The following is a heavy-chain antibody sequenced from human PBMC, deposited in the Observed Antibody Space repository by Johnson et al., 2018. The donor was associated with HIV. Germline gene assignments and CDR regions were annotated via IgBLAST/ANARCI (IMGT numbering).Heavy chain of an antibody. V-gene: IGHV3-13*01. CDR1: GFTFSTYD. D-gene: IGHD2-21*02. Sequence: VQLVESGGGLVQPGGSLRLSCAASGFTFSTYDMHWVRQATGKGLEWVSAIGPAGDTYYPGSVKGRFTISRENAKNSLYLQMSSLRAEDTAVYYCARDPAYCGGDWCGAFDIWGQGTMVTVSS. CDR3: ARDPAYCGGDWCGAFDI. J-gene: IGHJ3*02. CDR2: IGPAGDT.